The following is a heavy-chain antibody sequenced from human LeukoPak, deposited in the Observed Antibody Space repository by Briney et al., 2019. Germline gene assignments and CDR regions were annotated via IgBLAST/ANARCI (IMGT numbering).Heavy chain of an antibody. CDR3: ARALDGYRYAFDF. V-gene: IGHV4-59*01. J-gene: IGHJ3*01. D-gene: IGHD5-24*01. Sequence: SETLSLTCTVSGDSISSYYWSWIRQPPRKGLEWIGYIYYSGSTNYNPSLKSRVTISVDTSKNQFSLKLSSVTAADTAVYYCARALDGYRYAFDFWGQGTMVTV. CDR1: GDSISSYY. CDR2: IYYSGST.